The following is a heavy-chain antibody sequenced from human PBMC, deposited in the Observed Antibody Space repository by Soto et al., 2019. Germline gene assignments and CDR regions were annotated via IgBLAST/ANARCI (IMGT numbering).Heavy chain of an antibody. Sequence: SETLSLTCAVSGGSISSSYWWSWVRQPPGKGLEWIGEIYHSGSTNYNTSLKSRVTISVDKSKNQFSLKVTSVTAADTAVYYCAGVSGSYYYGMDVWGQGTTVTVSS. J-gene: IGHJ6*02. CDR2: IYHSGST. CDR1: GGSISSSYW. V-gene: IGHV4-4*02. CDR3: AGVSGSYYYGMDV.